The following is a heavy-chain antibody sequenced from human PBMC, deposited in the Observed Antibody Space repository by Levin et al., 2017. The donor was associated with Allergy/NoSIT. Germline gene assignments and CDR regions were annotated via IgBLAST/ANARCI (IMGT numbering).Heavy chain of an antibody. D-gene: IGHD3-10*01. V-gene: IGHV3-30*18. Sequence: GESLKISCAASGFTFSSYGMHWVRQAPGKGLEWVAVVSYDGRNKYYADSVKGRFTISRDNSKNTVFLQMNSLRAEDTAVYYCAKDSGHNIPLNWGQGTLVTVPS. CDR1: GFTFSSYG. CDR2: VSYDGRNK. J-gene: IGHJ4*02. CDR3: AKDSGHNIPLN.